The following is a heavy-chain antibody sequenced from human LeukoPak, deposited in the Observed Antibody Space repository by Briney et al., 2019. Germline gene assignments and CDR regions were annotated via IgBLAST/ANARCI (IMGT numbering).Heavy chain of an antibody. V-gene: IGHV4-30-4*08. Sequence: SETLSLTCTVSGGSISSGDYYWSWIRQPPGKGLEWIAYIYYSGNTYYNPSLKSRVTISIDTSKNQFSLKLSSVTAADTAVYYCARITQLVHFDYWGQGTLVTVSS. D-gene: IGHD6-13*01. CDR1: GGSISSGDYY. J-gene: IGHJ4*02. CDR3: ARITQLVHFDY. CDR2: IYYSGNT.